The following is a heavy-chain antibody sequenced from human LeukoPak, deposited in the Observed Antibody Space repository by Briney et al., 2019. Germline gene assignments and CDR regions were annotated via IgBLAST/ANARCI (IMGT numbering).Heavy chain of an antibody. V-gene: IGHV4-39*07. J-gene: IGHJ4*02. CDR2: IYYSGST. CDR1: GGSISSSSYY. CDR3: ARDLEIAVAGTRDPTDY. D-gene: IGHD6-19*01. Sequence: SETLSLTCTVSGGSISSSSYYWGWIRQPPGKGLEWIGSIYYSGSTYYNPSLKSRVTISVDTSKNQFSLKLSSVTAADTAVYYCARDLEIAVAGTRDPTDYWGQGTLVTVSS.